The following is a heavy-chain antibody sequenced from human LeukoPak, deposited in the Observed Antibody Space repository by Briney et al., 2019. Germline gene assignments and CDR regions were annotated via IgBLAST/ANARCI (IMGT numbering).Heavy chain of an antibody. D-gene: IGHD6-19*01. V-gene: IGHV1-2*02. CDR2: INPNSGGT. Sequence: ASVKVSCKASGYTFTGYYMHWVRQAPGQGLEWMGWINPNSGGTNYAQKFQGRVTMTRDTSISTAYMELGRLRSDDTAVYYCARADSSGWYFDYWGQGTLVTVSS. J-gene: IGHJ4*02. CDR1: GYTFTGYY. CDR3: ARADSSGWYFDY.